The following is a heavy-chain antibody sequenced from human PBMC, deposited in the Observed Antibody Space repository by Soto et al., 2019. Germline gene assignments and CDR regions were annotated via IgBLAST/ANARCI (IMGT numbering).Heavy chain of an antibody. Sequence: QVQLQESGPGLVKPSGTLSLTCAVSGGSISSSNWWSWVRQPPGKGLEWIGEIYHSGSTNYNPSLKSRVTISGDKSKNQLSLKLGSVTAAETAVYYCASRWMVRGVMHWFDPWGQGTLVTVSS. CDR3: ASRWMVRGVMHWFDP. CDR2: IYHSGST. D-gene: IGHD3-10*01. J-gene: IGHJ5*02. CDR1: GGSISSSNW. V-gene: IGHV4-4*02.